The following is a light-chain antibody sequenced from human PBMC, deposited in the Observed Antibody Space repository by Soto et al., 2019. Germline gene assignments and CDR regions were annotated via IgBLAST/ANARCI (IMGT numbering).Light chain of an antibody. CDR3: CSSAGSSTSSYV. CDR2: EVS. Sequence: QSVLTQPASVSGSPGQSITISCTGTSSDVGSYNLVSWYQQHPGKAPKLMIYEVSKRPSGVSNRFSGSKSGNTASLTISGLQAEDEADYYCCSSAGSSTSSYVFGPGTKVTVL. CDR1: SSDVGSYNL. V-gene: IGLV2-23*02. J-gene: IGLJ1*01.